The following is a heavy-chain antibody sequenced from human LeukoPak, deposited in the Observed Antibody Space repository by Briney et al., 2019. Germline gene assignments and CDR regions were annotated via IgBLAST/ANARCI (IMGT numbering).Heavy chain of an antibody. CDR1: GYTFTSYG. CDR2: ISAYNGNT. V-gene: IGHV1-18*01. CDR3: ARSAWQTTVYFDY. Sequence: GASVKVSCKASGYTFTSYGISWVRQAPGQGLEXXXXISAYNGNTNYAQKLQGRVTMTTDTSTSTAYMELRSLRSDDTAVYYCARSAWQTTVYFDYWGQGTLVTVSS. J-gene: IGHJ4*02. D-gene: IGHD1-7*01.